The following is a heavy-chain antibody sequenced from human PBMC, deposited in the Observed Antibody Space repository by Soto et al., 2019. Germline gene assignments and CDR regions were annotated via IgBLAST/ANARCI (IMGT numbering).Heavy chain of an antibody. D-gene: IGHD3-22*01. Sequence: SVKVSCKASGFTFTSSAVQWVRQARGQRLEWIGWIVVGSGNTNYAQKFQERVTITRDMSTRTTYMELRSLRSDDTAVYYCARELNTDPSAYYSFAYWGQGTLVTVSS. J-gene: IGHJ4*02. V-gene: IGHV1-58*01. CDR1: GFTFTSSA. CDR3: ARELNTDPSAYYSFAY. CDR2: IVVGSGNT.